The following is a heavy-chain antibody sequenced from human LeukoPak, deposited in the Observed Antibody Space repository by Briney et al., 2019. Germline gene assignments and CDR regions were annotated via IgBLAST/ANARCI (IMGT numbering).Heavy chain of an antibody. V-gene: IGHV4-59*08. CDR1: GGSISSYY. J-gene: IGHJ4*02. Sequence: PSETLSLTCTVSGGSISSYYWSWIRQPPGKGLEWIGYIYYSGSTNYNPSLKSGVTISVDTSKNQFSLKLSSVTAADPAVYYCARQIDGSYFDYWGQGTLVTVSS. D-gene: IGHD3-9*01. CDR2: IYYSGST. CDR3: ARQIDGSYFDY.